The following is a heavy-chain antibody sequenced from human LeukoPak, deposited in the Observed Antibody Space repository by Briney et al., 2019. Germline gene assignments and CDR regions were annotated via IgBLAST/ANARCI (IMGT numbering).Heavy chain of an antibody. CDR3: AKVHRPGESYWFFDL. CDR1: GFTVSSNY. Sequence: QPGGSLRLSCAASGFTVSSNYMSWVRQAPGKGLEWVSVIYSGGSTYYADSVKGRFTISRDNSKNTLYLQMNSLRAEDTAVYYCAKVHRPGESYWFFDLWGRGTLVTVSS. V-gene: IGHV3-53*01. J-gene: IGHJ2*01. CDR2: IYSGGST. D-gene: IGHD3-10*01.